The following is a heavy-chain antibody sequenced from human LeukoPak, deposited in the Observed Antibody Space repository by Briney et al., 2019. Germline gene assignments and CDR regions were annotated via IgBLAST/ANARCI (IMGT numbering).Heavy chain of an antibody. CDR2: ISYDGGNK. D-gene: IGHD5-12*01. Sequence: GGSLRLSCAASGFTFSTYGMHWVRQAPGKGLEWVAFISYDGGNKYYADSVKGRFTISRDNSKNTLYLQMNSLRAEDTAVYYCAKGYGGYGEWGQGTLVTVSS. V-gene: IGHV3-30*18. J-gene: IGHJ4*02. CDR1: GFTFSTYG. CDR3: AKGYGGYGE.